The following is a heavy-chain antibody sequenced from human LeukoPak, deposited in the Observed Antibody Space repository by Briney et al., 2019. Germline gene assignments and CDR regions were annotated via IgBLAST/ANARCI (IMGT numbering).Heavy chain of an antibody. CDR3: VKTLISVAGTGAFDI. V-gene: IGHV3-64D*09. CDR2: ISSNGGST. J-gene: IGHJ3*02. Sequence: GGSLRLSCAASGFTFSDQYIDWVRQAPGKGLEYVSVISSNGGSTYYADSVKGRFTISRDNSKNTLYLQMSSLRAEDTAVYYCVKTLISVAGTGAFDIWGQGTMVTVSS. D-gene: IGHD6-19*01. CDR1: GFTFSDQY.